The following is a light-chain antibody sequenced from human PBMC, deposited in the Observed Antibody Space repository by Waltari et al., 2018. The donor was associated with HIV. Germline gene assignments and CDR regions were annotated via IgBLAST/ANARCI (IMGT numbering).Light chain of an antibody. V-gene: IGLV2-8*01. J-gene: IGLJ3*02. CDR1: SSDAGDDNY. Sequence: QSALPQPPSPSRSPGQAATISCTVTSSDAGDDNYVSWYQQSPGKAPKLIIYEVSKRPSGVPDRFSASKSGNTASLSVSGLQADDEAHYYCSSYAGSSTWVFGGGTKVTVL. CDR3: SSYAGSSTWV. CDR2: EVS.